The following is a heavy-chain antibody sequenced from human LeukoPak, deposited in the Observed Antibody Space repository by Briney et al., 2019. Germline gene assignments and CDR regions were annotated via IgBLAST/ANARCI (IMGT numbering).Heavy chain of an antibody. D-gene: IGHD5-24*01. V-gene: IGHV4-59*01. CDR3: ARGRRDGYNLDFDY. J-gene: IGHJ4*02. Sequence: SETLSLTCTVSGGSISSYYRSWIRQPPGKGLEWIGYIYYSGSTNYNPSLKSRVTISVDTSKNQFSLKLSSVTAADTAVYYCARGRRDGYNLDFDYWGQGTLVTVSS. CDR1: GGSISSYY. CDR2: IYYSGST.